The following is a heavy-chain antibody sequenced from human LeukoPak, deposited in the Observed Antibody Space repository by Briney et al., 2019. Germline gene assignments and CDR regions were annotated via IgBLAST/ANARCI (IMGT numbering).Heavy chain of an antibody. Sequence: ASVKVSCKASGYTFTNYGISWVRQAPGQGLEWMGWISGYNANTNYVQKFQGRVTMTTDTSTHTAYMELRSLRSDDTAVYYCARWVRKGLVPIYYYMDVWGKGTTVTVSS. CDR3: ARWVRKGLVPIYYYMDV. CDR2: ISGYNANT. CDR1: GYTFTNYG. J-gene: IGHJ6*03. D-gene: IGHD1-26*01. V-gene: IGHV1-18*01.